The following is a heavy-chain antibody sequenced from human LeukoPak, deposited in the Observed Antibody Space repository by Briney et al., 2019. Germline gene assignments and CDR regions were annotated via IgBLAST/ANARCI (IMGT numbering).Heavy chain of an antibody. Sequence: ASVEVSCKTSGHSINTFGITWVRQAPGQGLEWIGWMSSDNGNTNYADKFQGRVTITRDTSRTTAYMELRSLRSDDTAVYFCANVAKGRYFFYYMDVWGAGTTVTVSS. J-gene: IGHJ6*03. D-gene: IGHD5-12*01. CDR2: MSSDNGNT. V-gene: IGHV1-18*01. CDR1: GHSINTFG. CDR3: ANVAKGRYFFYYMDV.